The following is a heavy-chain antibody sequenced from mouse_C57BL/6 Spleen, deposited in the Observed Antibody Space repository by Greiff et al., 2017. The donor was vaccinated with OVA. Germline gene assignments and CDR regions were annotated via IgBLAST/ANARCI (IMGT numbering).Heavy chain of an antibody. V-gene: IGHV3-6*01. CDR2: ISYDGSN. CDR1: GYSITSGYY. J-gene: IGHJ2*01. Sequence: EVQLQESGPGLVKPSQSLSLTCSVTGYSITSGYYWNWIRQFPGNKLEWMGYISYDGSNNYNPSLKNRISITRDTSKNQFFLKLNSVTTEDTATYYCARRGYSNFLWGQGTTLTVSS. CDR3: ARRGYSNFL. D-gene: IGHD2-5*01.